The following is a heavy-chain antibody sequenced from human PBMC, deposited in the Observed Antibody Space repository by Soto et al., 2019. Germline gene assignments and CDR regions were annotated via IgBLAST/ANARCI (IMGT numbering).Heavy chain of an antibody. CDR2: IYSGGST. CDR1: GFTVSSNY. CDR3: ARVLGVVTPPDYYYYMDV. V-gene: IGHV3-66*01. Sequence: TGGSLRLSCAASGFTVSSNYMSWFRQAPGTGLEWVSVIYSGGSTYYADSVKGRFTISRDNSKNTLYLQMNSLRAEDTAVYYCARVLGVVTPPDYYYYMDVWGKGTTFTVSS. D-gene: IGHD3-3*01. J-gene: IGHJ6*03.